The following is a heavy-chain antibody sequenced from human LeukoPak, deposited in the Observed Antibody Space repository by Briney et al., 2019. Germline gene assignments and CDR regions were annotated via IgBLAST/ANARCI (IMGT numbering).Heavy chain of an antibody. Sequence: SETLSLTCTVSGGSISSYYWNWIRQPAGKGLEWIGRLHSSGSTNYSPSLKSRVTLSLDTSKNQFSLNLSSVTAADTAVYYRARKSLRQNYFDYWGQGILVTVYS. V-gene: IGHV4-4*07. CDR3: ARKSLRQNYFDY. CDR1: GGSISSYY. CDR2: LHSSGST. D-gene: IGHD5/OR15-5a*01. J-gene: IGHJ4*02.